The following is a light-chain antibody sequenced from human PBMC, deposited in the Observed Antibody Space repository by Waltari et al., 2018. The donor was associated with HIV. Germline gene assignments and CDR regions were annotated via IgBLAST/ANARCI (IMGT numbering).Light chain of an antibody. Sequence: DVILTQSPDSLAVSVGERATLTCKSSHSLLHRSTNENSLAWYQQKPGQRPKLLIYWASTRESGVPDRFSGSGSGTDFTLTISSLRAEDVAVYYCQQYYILPYTFGQGTKLEIK. V-gene: IGKV4-1*01. CDR3: QQYYILPYT. J-gene: IGKJ2*01. CDR1: HSLLHRSTNENS. CDR2: WAS.